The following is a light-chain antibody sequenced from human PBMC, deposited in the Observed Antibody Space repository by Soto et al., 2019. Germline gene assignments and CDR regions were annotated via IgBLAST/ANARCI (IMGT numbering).Light chain of an antibody. V-gene: IGLV3-1*01. CDR2: QDS. CDR1: KLGDKY. J-gene: IGLJ1*01. CDR3: QAWDSSTYV. Sequence: SYELTQPPSVSVSPGQTASITCSGDKLGDKYACWYQQKPGQSPVLVIYQDSKRPSGIPERFSGSNSGNTATLTISGTKAMDEADYYCQAWDSSTYVFGTGTKV.